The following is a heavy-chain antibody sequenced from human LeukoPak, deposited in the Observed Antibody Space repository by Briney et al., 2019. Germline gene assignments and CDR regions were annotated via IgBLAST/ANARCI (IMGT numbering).Heavy chain of an antibody. CDR1: GYTFTGYY. V-gene: IGHV1-2*02. J-gene: IGHJ4*02. CDR3: ARDEGSSWIDY. D-gene: IGHD6-13*01. Sequence: ASVKVSCKASGYTFTGYYMHWVRQAPGQGLEWMGCINPNSGGTNYAQKFQGRVTMTRDTSISTAYMELSRLRSDDTAVYYCARDEGSSWIDYWGQGTLVPVSS. CDR2: INPNSGGT.